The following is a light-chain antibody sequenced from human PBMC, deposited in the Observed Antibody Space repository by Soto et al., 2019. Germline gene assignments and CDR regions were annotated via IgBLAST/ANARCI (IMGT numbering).Light chain of an antibody. CDR2: DVS. CDR1: SSDVGGYNS. Sequence: QSALAQPASVSGSPGQSITISCTGTSSDVGGYNSVSWYQQHPGKAPKLMVYDVSYRPSGVSNRFSGSKSDNTASLTISGLQAEDEADYYCSSYTKSSHDVFGTGTKLTVL. J-gene: IGLJ1*01. CDR3: SSYTKSSHDV. V-gene: IGLV2-14*01.